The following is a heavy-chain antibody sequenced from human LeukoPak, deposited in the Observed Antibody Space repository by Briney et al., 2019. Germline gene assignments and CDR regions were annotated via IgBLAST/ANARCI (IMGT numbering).Heavy chain of an antibody. V-gene: IGHV4-59*01. CDR2: IYYSGST. CDR1: GGSLSSYY. Sequence: SETLSLTCTVSGGSLSSYYWSWIRQPPEKGLEWIGYIYYSGSTNYNPPLKSRVTISVDTSKNQFSLKLSSVTAADTAVYYCARAVYGDYPDYWGQGTLVTVSS. D-gene: IGHD4-17*01. J-gene: IGHJ4*02. CDR3: ARAVYGDYPDY.